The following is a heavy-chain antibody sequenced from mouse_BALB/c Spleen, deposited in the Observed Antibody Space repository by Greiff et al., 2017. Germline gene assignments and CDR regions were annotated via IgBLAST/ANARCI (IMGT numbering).Heavy chain of an antibody. CDR3: TRSGSYFYSMDY. V-gene: IGHV1-5*01. Sequence: VQLQQSGTVLVRPGASVKMSCKASGYTFTSYWMHWVKQRPGQGLEWIGSIYPGNSDTSYNPKFKGKAKLTAVTSSSTAYMELSSLTTEDSAVYYCTRSGSYFYSMDYWGQGTSVTVSS. CDR1: GYTFTSYW. CDR2: IYPGNSDT. D-gene: IGHD1-1*01. J-gene: IGHJ4*01.